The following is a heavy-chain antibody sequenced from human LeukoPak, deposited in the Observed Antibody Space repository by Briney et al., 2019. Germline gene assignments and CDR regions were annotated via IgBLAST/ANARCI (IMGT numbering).Heavy chain of an antibody. CDR1: GGSISSGGYS. V-gene: IGHV4-30-2*01. CDR3: ARASDAFDI. CDR2: IYHSGST. J-gene: IGHJ4*02. D-gene: IGHD3-16*01. Sequence: SETLSLTCAVSGGSISSGGYSWTWIRQPPEKGLEWIGYIYHSGSTYYDPSLKSRVTISVDTSKNQFSLKLSSVTAADTAVYYCARASDAFDIWGQGTLVTVSS.